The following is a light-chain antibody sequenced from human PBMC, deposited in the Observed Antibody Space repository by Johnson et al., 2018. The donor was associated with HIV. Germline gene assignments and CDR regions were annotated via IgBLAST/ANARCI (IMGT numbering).Light chain of an antibody. CDR1: SSNIGNNY. CDR2: DNH. V-gene: IGLV1-51*01. Sequence: QAVLTQPPSVSAAPVQKVTIPCSGSSSNIGNNYASWYQQVPGTAPKLLIYDNHKLPSGIPDRFSGSKSGTSATLGITGLQTGDEADYYCGTWDNSLSAGVFGTGTKVTVL. J-gene: IGLJ1*01. CDR3: GTWDNSLSAGV.